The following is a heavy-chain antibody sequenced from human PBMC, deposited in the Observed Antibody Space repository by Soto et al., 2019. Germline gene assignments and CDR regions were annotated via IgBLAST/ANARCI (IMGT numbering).Heavy chain of an antibody. V-gene: IGHV4-30-4*08. Sequence: PSETLSHICTVSGGSISSGDYHWSRIRQTPGKGLERNGYIYYSGSTYYNPSLKSRVTISVDTSKNQFSLKLSSVTAADTAVYYCARGLVVEAAGSWFEPWGQGTLVTVSS. J-gene: IGHJ5*02. D-gene: IGHD6-13*01. CDR1: GGSISSGDYH. CDR3: ARGLVVEAAGSWFEP. CDR2: IYYSGST.